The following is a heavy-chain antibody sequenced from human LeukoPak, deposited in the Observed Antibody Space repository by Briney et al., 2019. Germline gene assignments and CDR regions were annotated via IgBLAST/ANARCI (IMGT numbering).Heavy chain of an antibody. CDR1: GVSISSGGYY. J-gene: IGHJ5*02. V-gene: IGHV4-31*03. D-gene: IGHD2-15*01. Sequence: SQTLSLTCTVSGVSISSGGYYWSWIRQHPGKGLEWLVYIYYSGSTYYNPSLKSRVTISVDTSKNQFSLKLSSVTAADTAVYYCAREPYRYCSGGSCYPYNWFDPWGQGTLVTVSS. CDR2: IYYSGST. CDR3: AREPYRYCSGGSCYPYNWFDP.